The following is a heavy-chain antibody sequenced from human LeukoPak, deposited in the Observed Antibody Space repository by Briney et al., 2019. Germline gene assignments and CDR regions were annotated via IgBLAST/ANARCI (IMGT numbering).Heavy chain of an antibody. Sequence: ASVKVSCKASGYTFTSYAMHWVRQAPGQRLEWMGWINAGNGNTKYPQKFQGRVTITRDTSASTAYMELSSLRSEDTAVYYCARSPPLGDYDPGNHYYFDYWGQGTLVTVSS. CDR3: ARSPPLGDYDPGNHYYFDY. D-gene: IGHD4-17*01. V-gene: IGHV1-3*01. J-gene: IGHJ4*02. CDR2: INAGNGNT. CDR1: GYTFTSYA.